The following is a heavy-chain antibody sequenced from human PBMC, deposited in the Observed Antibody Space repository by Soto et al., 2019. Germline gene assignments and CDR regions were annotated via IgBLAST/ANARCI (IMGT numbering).Heavy chain of an antibody. J-gene: IGHJ3*02. Sequence: PGGSLRLSCAASGFTFSSYAMSWVRQAPGKGLEWVSAISGSGGSTYYADSVKGRFTISRDNSKNTLYLQMNSLRAEDTAVYYCAKDFEQGSGYDDVDAFDIWGQGTMVTVSS. CDR1: GFTFSSYA. CDR2: ISGSGGST. V-gene: IGHV3-23*01. D-gene: IGHD5-12*01. CDR3: AKDFEQGSGYDDVDAFDI.